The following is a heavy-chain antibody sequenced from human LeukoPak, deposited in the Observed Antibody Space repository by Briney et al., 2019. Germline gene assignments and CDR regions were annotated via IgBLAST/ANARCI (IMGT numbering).Heavy chain of an antibody. CDR2: LYYSENT. J-gene: IGHJ4*02. D-gene: IGHD6-25*01. Sequence: SETLSLTCTVSGGSISSTSYYWAWLRQPPEKGLEWIGSLYYSENTYYNASLKSRVTISVDTSRNQFSLRLSSVTAADTAVYYCASSGYCFYFENWGQGTLVTVSS. CDR3: ASSGYCFYFEN. V-gene: IGHV4-39*01. CDR1: GGSISSTSYY.